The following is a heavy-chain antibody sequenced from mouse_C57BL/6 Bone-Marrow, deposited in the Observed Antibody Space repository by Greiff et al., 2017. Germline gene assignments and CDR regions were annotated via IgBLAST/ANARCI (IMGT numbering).Heavy chain of an antibody. CDR3: ATTVVAPYYFDY. Sequence: VQLQQSGPELVKPGASVKISCKASGYSFTDYNMNWVKQTTGKSLEWIGVINPNYGTTSYNQKFKGKATLTVDQSSSTAYMQLNSLTSEDSAVYYCATTVVAPYYFDYWGQGTTLTVSS. J-gene: IGHJ2*01. CDR1: GYSFTDYN. CDR2: INPNYGTT. D-gene: IGHD1-1*01. V-gene: IGHV1-39*01.